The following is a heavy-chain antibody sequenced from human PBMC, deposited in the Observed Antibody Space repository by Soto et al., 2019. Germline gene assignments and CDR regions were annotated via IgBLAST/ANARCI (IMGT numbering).Heavy chain of an antibody. J-gene: IGHJ5*02. CDR3: ARVPDR. CDR1: WGTISSGGYS. Sequence: ALETPPLPYAVSWGTISSGGYSWSWIRQPPGKGLEWIGYIYHSGSTYYNPSLKSRVTISVDRSKNQFSLKLSSVTAADTAVYYCARVPDRWGQGTLVTVPQ. D-gene: IGHD2-2*01. V-gene: IGHV4-30-2*01. CDR2: IYHSGST.